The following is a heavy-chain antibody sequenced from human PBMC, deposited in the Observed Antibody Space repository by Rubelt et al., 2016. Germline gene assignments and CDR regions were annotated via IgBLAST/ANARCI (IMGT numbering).Heavy chain of an antibody. CDR1: EFTFSSYS. V-gene: IGHV3-48*02. CDR3: ARRLRQDDAFDI. CDR2: ISSSSSTI. J-gene: IGHJ3*02. Sequence: ASEFTFSSYSMNWVRQAPGKGLEWVSYISSSSSTIYYADPVKGRFTIPRDNAKNSLYMQMNSPGDEDTAVEYCARRLRQDDAFDIWGQGTLVTVSS.